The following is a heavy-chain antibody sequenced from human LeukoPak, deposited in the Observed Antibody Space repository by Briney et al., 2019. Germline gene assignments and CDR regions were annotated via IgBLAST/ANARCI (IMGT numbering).Heavy chain of an antibody. J-gene: IGHJ4*02. V-gene: IGHV4-34*01. D-gene: IGHD5-24*01. Sequence: SETLSLTCAVYGGSFSGYYRSWIRQPPGKGLEWIGEINHSGSTNYNPSLNSRVTISVDTSKNQFSLKLSSVTAADTAVYYCARGPGWLPGRWPFDYWGQGTLVTVSS. CDR1: GGSFSGYY. CDR3: ARGPGWLPGRWPFDY. CDR2: INHSGST.